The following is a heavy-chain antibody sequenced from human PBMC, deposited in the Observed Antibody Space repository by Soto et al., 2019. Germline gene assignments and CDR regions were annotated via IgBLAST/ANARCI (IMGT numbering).Heavy chain of an antibody. J-gene: IGHJ4*02. CDR3: ASASIAVAGRAFDY. D-gene: IGHD6-19*01. CDR1: GGTFSSYA. CDR2: IIPIFGTA. Sequence: GASVKVSCKASGGTFSSYAISWVRQAPGQGLEWMGGIIPIFGTANYAQKFQGRVTITADESTSTAYTELSSLRSEDTAVYYCASASIAVAGRAFDYWGQGTLVTVSS. V-gene: IGHV1-69*13.